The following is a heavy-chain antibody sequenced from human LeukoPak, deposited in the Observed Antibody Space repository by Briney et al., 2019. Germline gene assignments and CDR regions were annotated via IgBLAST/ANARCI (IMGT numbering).Heavy chain of an antibody. V-gene: IGHV1-18*04. CDR1: GYTFTGYY. D-gene: IGHD2-15*01. J-gene: IGHJ6*03. Sequence: GASVKVSCKASGYTFTGYYMHWVRQAPGQGLEWMGWISAYNGNTNYAQKLQGRVTMTTDTSTSTAYMELRSLRSDDTAVYYCARDLSDLEALLHLPHYYYYMDVWGKGTTVTISS. CDR3: ARDLSDLEALLHLPHYYYYMDV. CDR2: ISAYNGNT.